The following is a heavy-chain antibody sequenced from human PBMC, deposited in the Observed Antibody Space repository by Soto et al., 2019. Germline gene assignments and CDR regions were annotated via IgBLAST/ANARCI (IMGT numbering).Heavy chain of an antibody. CDR2: IYYSGSS. D-gene: IGHD4-17*01. CDR3: AREGYSDTYSYYQTLDV. V-gene: IGHV4-39*07. CDR1: GGSITSSEYY. J-gene: IGHJ6*02. Sequence: PSETLSLTCTVSGGSITSSEYYWAWIRQPPGKGLQFVGTIYYSGSSYSNPSLKSRLSMSVDTSKNQFSLNLRSVTAADTAVYYCAREGYSDTYSYYQTLDVWGQGTTVTVSS.